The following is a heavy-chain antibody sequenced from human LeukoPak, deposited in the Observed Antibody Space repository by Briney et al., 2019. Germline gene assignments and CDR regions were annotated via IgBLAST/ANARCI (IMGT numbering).Heavy chain of an antibody. J-gene: IGHJ6*03. Sequence: VASVKVSCKASGYTFTGYYMHWVRQAPGQGLEWMGWINPNSGGTNYAQKFQGRVTMTRDTSISTAYMELSRLRSDDTAVYYCARRRCTNGVCYTQDFYYMDVWGKGTTVTVSS. V-gene: IGHV1-2*02. D-gene: IGHD2-8*01. CDR2: INPNSGGT. CDR3: ARRRCTNGVCYTQDFYYMDV. CDR1: GYTFTGYY.